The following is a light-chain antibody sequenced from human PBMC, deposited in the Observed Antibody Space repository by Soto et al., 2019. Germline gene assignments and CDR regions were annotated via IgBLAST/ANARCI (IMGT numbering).Light chain of an antibody. Sequence: DIQLTQSPSSLSASVGDRVTITCQARQYINNYLNWYQQKPGKAPKLLIFDASSVETGVPSRFSGSGSGTHFTVTISSLEPEDIATYHCQQYEDLPLTFGGGTRVELK. CDR3: QQYEDLPLT. CDR2: DAS. J-gene: IGKJ4*01. CDR1: QYINNY. V-gene: IGKV1-33*01.